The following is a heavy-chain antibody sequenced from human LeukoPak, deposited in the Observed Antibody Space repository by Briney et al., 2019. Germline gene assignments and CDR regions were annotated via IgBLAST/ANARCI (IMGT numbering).Heavy chain of an antibody. CDR1: GFTFSSYA. Sequence: GGSLRLSCAASGFTFSSYAMHWVRQAPGKGLEWVAVISYDGSNKYYADSVKGRFTISRDNSKNTLYLQMNSLRAEDTAVYYCARDFGYSSSLFDYWGQGTLVTVSS. V-gene: IGHV3-30-3*01. J-gene: IGHJ4*02. D-gene: IGHD6-13*01. CDR3: ARDFGYSSSLFDY. CDR2: ISYDGSNK.